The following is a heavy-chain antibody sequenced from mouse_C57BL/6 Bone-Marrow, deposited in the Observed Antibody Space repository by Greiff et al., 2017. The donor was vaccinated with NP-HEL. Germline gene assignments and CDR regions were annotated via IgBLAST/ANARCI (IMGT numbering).Heavy chain of an antibody. Sequence: ESGPGILQPSQTLSLTCSFSGFSLSTLGMGVGWIRQPSGKGLEWRAYIWWDDDKYYNPALKSRLTISTDTSKNRVFLKIANVVTADTATYYCARIDPRIPGGYYAMDYWGQGTSVTVSS. CDR2: IWWDDDK. V-gene: IGHV8-8*01. CDR3: ARIDPRIPGGYYAMDY. D-gene: IGHD2-10*02. J-gene: IGHJ4*01. CDR1: GFSLSTLGMG.